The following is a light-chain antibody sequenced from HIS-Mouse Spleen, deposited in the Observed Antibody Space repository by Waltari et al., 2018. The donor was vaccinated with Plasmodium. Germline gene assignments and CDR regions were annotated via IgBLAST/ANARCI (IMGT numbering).Light chain of an antibody. CDR3: YSTDSSGNHWV. J-gene: IGLJ3*02. Sequence: SYELTQPPSVSVSPGQTARIPCPGATFPKQYAYWYQQKSGQAHVLVIYEDSKRPSGIPERFSGSSSGTMATLTISGAQVEDEADYYCYSTDSSGNHWVFGGGTKLTVL. CDR1: TFPKQY. CDR2: EDS. V-gene: IGLV3-10*01.